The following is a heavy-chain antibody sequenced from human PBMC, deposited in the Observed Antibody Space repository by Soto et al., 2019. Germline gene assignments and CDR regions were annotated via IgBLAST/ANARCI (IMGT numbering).Heavy chain of an antibody. J-gene: IGHJ4*02. V-gene: IGHV3-53*02. CDR3: ASFRGRRINKWSKVCFDY. Sequence: EVQLVETGGGLIQPGESLRLSCVASGFTVTNNYMSWVRQSPGKGLEWVSIVYDDGTTYYADSVRGRFTISRDSSKNTVYLQMNSLRAEDTAMYFCASFRGRRINKWSKVCFDYWGQGTLVTVSP. CDR2: VYDDGTT. D-gene: IGHD2-15*01. CDR1: GFTVTNNY.